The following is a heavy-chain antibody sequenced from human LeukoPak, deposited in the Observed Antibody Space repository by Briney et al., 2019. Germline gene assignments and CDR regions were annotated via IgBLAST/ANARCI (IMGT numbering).Heavy chain of an antibody. CDR2: IRYDGSNK. J-gene: IGHJ4*02. Sequence: GGSLRLSCAASGFTFSSYGMHWVRQAPGKGLEWVAFIRYDGSNKYYADSVKGRFTISRDNSKNTLYLQMNSLRAEDTAVYYCAKPSSIADDFYYFDYWGQGTLVTVSS. D-gene: IGHD6-6*01. CDR3: AKPSSIADDFYYFDY. CDR1: GFTFSSYG. V-gene: IGHV3-30*02.